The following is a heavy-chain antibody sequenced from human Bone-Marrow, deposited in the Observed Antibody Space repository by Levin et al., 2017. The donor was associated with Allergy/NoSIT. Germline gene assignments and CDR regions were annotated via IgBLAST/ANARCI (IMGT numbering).Heavy chain of an antibody. Sequence: PGGSLRLSCAASGFIFSNYAMNWVRHAPGKGLEWVSQIRGSGGITHYADSVKGRFTFSRDNSKNTLYLQMNSLRAEDTAVYYCAGYDTSAYHSPFDYWGQGTLVTVSS. V-gene: IGHV3-23*01. CDR3: AGYDTSAYHSPFDY. CDR2: IRGSGGIT. CDR1: GFIFSNYA. J-gene: IGHJ4*02. D-gene: IGHD3-22*01.